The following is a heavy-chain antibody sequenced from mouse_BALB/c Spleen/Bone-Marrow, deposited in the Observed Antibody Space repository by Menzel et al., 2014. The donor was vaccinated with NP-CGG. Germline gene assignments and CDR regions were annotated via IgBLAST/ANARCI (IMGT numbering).Heavy chain of an antibody. CDR3: ARVLRVYAMDY. Sequence: EVHLVESGGGLVKPGGSLKLSCAASGFAFXSYDMSWVRQTPEKRLEWVATISSGGSYTYYPDSVKGRFTISRDNARNTLYLQMSSLRSEDTALYYCARVLRVYAMDYWGQGTSVTVSS. D-gene: IGHD2-4*01. V-gene: IGHV5-9*02. J-gene: IGHJ4*01. CDR2: ISSGGSYT. CDR1: GFAFXSYD.